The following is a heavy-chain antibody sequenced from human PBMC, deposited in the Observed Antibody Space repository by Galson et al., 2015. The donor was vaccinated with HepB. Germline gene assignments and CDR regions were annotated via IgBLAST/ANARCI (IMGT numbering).Heavy chain of an antibody. D-gene: IGHD5-12*01. CDR2: IIPLFDIT. Sequence: SVKVSCKASGGTFSIYAISWVRQAPGQGLEWMGGIIPLFDITNYAQRFEGRVTVTADDSTSTVYMEMSSLRSEDTAVYYCARANLVGTKANHFYGMDVWGQGTTVTVSS. CDR3: ARANLVGTKANHFYGMDV. V-gene: IGHV1-69*13. CDR1: GGTFSIYA. J-gene: IGHJ6*02.